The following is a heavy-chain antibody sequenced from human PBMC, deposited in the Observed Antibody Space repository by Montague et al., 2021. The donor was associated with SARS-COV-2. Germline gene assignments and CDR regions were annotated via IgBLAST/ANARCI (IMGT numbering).Heavy chain of an antibody. Sequence: SETLSLTCAVYGGSFSGYYWSWIRQPPGKGLEWIGEINHSGSTNYNPSLKSRVPISVDTSKNQFSLKLSSVTAADTAVYYCTRVGYQVLWSDYCYYGMDVWGQGTTVTVSS. CDR3: TRVGYQVLWSDYCYYGMDV. D-gene: IGHD2-2*01. CDR1: GGSFSGYY. CDR2: INHSGST. J-gene: IGHJ6*02. V-gene: IGHV4-34*01.